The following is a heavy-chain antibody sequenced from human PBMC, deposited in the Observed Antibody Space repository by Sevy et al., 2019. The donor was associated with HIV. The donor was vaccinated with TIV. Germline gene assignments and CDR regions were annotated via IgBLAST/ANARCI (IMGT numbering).Heavy chain of an antibody. CDR2: IGTAGDT. Sequence: GGSLRLSCAASGFTFSSYDMHWVRQATGKGLEWVSAIGTAGDTYYPGSVKGRFTISRENARNSWYLQMNSLRAGDTAVYYCATCSSTSCYTHPFDYWGQGTLVTVSS. D-gene: IGHD2-2*02. CDR1: GFTFSSYD. CDR3: ATCSSTSCYTHPFDY. J-gene: IGHJ4*02. V-gene: IGHV3-13*01.